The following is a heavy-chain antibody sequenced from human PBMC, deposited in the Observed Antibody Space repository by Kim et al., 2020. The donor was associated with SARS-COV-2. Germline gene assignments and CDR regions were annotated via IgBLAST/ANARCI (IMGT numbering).Heavy chain of an antibody. J-gene: IGHJ6*01. D-gene: IGHD1-26*01. Sequence: ASVKVSCKVSGYTLTELSMHWVRQAPGRGLAWMGGFDPEEGAPLYAQLFQGRVPITLDPSPDPPYLDLSSLSSEDTAVHSCATSPAIVGAPAASYY. CDR3: ATSPAIVGAPAASYY. V-gene: IGHV1-24*01. CDR1: GYTLTELS. CDR2: FDPEEGAP.